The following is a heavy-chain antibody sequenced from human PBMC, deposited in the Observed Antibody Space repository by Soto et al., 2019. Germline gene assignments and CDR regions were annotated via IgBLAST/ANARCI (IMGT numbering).Heavy chain of an antibody. D-gene: IGHD3-22*01. CDR1: GGTFSNYA. CDR2: TVPLFNTV. Sequence: SVKVSCKASGGTFSNYAVSWVRQAPGQGLEWMGTTVPLFNTVNYAQKFQGRVTITADESTTTAYMELSSLRSEDAALYFCAMGGYDSSGNYFDHWGQGTPVTVSS. CDR3: AMGGYDSSGNYFDH. V-gene: IGHV1-69*13. J-gene: IGHJ4*02.